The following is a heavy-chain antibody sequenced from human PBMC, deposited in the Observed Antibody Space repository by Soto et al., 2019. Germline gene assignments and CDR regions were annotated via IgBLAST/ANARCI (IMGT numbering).Heavy chain of an antibody. D-gene: IGHD3-3*02. Sequence: GGSLRLSCATSGFTFTKYGMHWVRQAPGKGLEWVAVISYDGGNKYYADSVKGRFTISRDNSKNTLYLEMNSLRAEDTAVYYCARDLSAYFDYWGQGTQVTVSS. CDR3: ARDLSAYFDY. CDR1: GFTFTKYG. J-gene: IGHJ4*02. CDR2: ISYDGGNK. V-gene: IGHV3-33*01.